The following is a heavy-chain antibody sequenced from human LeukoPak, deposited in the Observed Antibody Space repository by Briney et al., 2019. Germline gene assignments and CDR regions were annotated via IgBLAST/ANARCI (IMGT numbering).Heavy chain of an antibody. CDR1: GYTFTDYY. CDR3: ARANFLYCSSSTCLFDY. J-gene: IGHJ4*02. CDR2: INPNDGDT. D-gene: IGHD2-2*01. V-gene: IGHV1-2*02. Sequence: ASVKVSCKASGYTFTDYYMHWVRQAPGQGLEWMGWINPNDGDTNYAQKFQGRVTMTRDASISTAHMEVSRLRSDDTAVYYCARANFLYCSSSTCLFDYWGQGTLVTVSS.